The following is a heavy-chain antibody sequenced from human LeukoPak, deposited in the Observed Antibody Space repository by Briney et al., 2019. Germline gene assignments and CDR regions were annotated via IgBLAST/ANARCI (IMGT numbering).Heavy chain of an antibody. CDR3: ARDAFDI. Sequence: PGGSLRLSCAASGFTFSSYSMNWVRQAPGKGLEWVSCISNTNSYIYYADSVKGRFTISRDNAKNSLYLQMNSLRAEDTAVYYCARDAFDIWGQGTMVTVSS. V-gene: IGHV3-21*01. CDR1: GFTFSSYS. J-gene: IGHJ3*02. CDR2: ISNTNSYI.